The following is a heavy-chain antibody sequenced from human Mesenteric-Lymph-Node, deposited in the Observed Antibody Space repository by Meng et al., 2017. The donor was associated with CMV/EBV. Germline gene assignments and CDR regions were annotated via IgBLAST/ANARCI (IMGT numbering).Heavy chain of an antibody. D-gene: IGHD2/OR15-2a*01. Sequence: GGSLRLSCAASGFTFSTYSMNWLRQTPGKGLELVAAIHTRSSPTLYSDTVKGRFTISRDDARNSLSLEMNSLSDEDTAVYYCASDRLKGYYSGPGFWGQGTLVTVSS. CDR2: IHTRSSPT. V-gene: IGHV3-21*01. CDR3: ASDRLKGYYSGPGF. CDR1: GFTFSTYS. J-gene: IGHJ4*02.